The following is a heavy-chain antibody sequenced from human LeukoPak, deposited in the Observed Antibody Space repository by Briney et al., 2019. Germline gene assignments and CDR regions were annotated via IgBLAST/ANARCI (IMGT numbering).Heavy chain of an antibody. CDR2: ISASGTTT. D-gene: IGHD2-2*01. CDR3: ARDHCSSNSCFSDY. J-gene: IGHJ4*02. V-gene: IGHV3-48*03. CDR1: GFTFSSYE. Sequence: PGGSLRLSCAASGFTFSSYEMNWVRQAPGKGLEWLSYISASGTTTYQADSVKGRFTSSRDNAKKSLYLQMNSLRAEDTAVYYCARDHCSSNSCFSDYWGQGTLVTVSP.